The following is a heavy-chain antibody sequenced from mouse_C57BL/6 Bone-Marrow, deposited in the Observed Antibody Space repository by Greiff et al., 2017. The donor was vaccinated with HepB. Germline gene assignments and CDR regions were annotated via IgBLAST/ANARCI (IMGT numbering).Heavy chain of an antibody. Sequence: EVQLVESGPELVKPGDSVKISCKASGYSFTGYFMNWVMQSHGKSLEWIGRINPYNGDTFYNQKFKGKATLTVAKSSSTAHMELRSLTSEDSAVYYCASPDEEGHYYAMDYWGQGTSVTVSS. CDR3: ASPDEEGHYYAMDY. CDR2: INPYNGDT. J-gene: IGHJ4*01. CDR1: GYSFTGYF. V-gene: IGHV1-20*01.